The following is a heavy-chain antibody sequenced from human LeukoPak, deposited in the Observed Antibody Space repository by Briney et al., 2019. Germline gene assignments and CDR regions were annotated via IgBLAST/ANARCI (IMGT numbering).Heavy chain of an antibody. Sequence: SETLSLTCTVSGGSISSGDYYWSWIRQPPGTGLEWIGYIYYSGSTYYNPSLKSRVTISVDTSKNQFSLKLSSVTAADTAMYYCARELRYDFWSGYKTHFDYWGQGTLVTVSS. CDR3: ARELRYDFWSGYKTHFDY. CDR1: GGSISSGDYY. V-gene: IGHV4-30-4*01. D-gene: IGHD3-3*01. J-gene: IGHJ4*02. CDR2: IYYSGST.